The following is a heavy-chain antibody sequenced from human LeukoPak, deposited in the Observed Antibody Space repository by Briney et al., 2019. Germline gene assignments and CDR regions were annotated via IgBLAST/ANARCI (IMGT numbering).Heavy chain of an antibody. V-gene: IGHV3-21*01. J-gene: IGHJ3*02. CDR1: GLTFSSYC. CDR3: ARDAFDI. CDR2: TRSIRCYM. Sequence: GGSLRLSSAPSGLTFSSYCTKWVSHAPRKGREWVSSTRSIRCYMYYADSVKGRFTIPRDNAKNSLYLQMNSLRAEDTAVYYCARDAFDIWGQGTMVTVSS.